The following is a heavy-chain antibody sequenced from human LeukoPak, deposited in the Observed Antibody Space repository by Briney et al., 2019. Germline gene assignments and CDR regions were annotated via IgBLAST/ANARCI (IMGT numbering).Heavy chain of an antibody. CDR1: GFIYNNYA. Sequence: GRSLRLSCAGSGFIYNNYAMHWVRQPPGKGLEWVSGISWNSGSIDYADSVKGRFTIYRDNAKTSLYLQMNSLRVEDTAFYYCAKDNRRHYTSGPNPDSLHWGQGALVTVSS. V-gene: IGHV3-9*01. CDR2: ISWNSGSI. J-gene: IGHJ4*02. D-gene: IGHD6-19*01. CDR3: AKDNRRHYTSGPNPDSLH.